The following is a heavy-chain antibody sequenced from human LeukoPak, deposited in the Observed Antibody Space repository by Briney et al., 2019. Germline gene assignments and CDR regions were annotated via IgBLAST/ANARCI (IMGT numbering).Heavy chain of an antibody. CDR3: ARAIWPHDAFDF. CDR1: GYTFSDYY. V-gene: IGHV1-2*02. J-gene: IGHJ3*01. Sequence: ASVRVSCKASGYTFSDYYVHWVRQAPGQGLEWMGWISPRTGATNYAQKFQGRVTMTRDTSINTVYMELSRLLSDDTAVYSCARAIWPHDAFDFWGQGTTVSVS. CDR2: ISPRTGAT. D-gene: IGHD3-16*01.